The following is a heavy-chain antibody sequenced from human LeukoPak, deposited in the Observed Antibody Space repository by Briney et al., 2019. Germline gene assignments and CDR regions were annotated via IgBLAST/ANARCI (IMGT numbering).Heavy chain of an antibody. CDR2: ISYDGSSA. Sequence: PGGSLRLSCAASGFTFNAYVMHWVRQSPGKGLEWVAVISYDGSSANYADSVRGRFTVSRDNSKNIVYLELQTLTTDDTAVFYCARDWGDLLAFGPWGQGTLVIVSS. V-gene: IGHV3-30*03. CDR1: GFTFNAYV. J-gene: IGHJ5*02. D-gene: IGHD3-3*01. CDR3: ARDWGDLLAFGP.